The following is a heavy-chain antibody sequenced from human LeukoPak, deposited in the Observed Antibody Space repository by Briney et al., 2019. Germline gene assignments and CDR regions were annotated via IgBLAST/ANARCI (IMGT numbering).Heavy chain of an antibody. CDR1: RFSFSDYD. CDR2: ISSDGSRK. J-gene: IGHJ3*02. V-gene: IGHV3-30*18. D-gene: IGHD1-1*01. CDR3: AKYAYNWNAPDGFDM. Sequence: GGSLRLSCRASRFSFSDYDMHWVRQAPGKGLEWVAVISSDGSRKHYGDSVKGRFTISRDNSESTLFLQMNSLRTDDTSAYFCAKYAYNWNAPDGFDMWGQGTMVIVSS.